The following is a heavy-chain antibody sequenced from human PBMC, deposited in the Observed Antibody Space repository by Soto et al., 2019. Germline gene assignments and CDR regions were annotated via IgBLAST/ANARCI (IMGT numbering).Heavy chain of an antibody. J-gene: IGHJ6*02. CDR3: AKATSESYYFYYYGMDG. CDR1: GFSFTTYA. Sequence: GGSLRLSCAASGFSFTTYAMNWVRQAPGTGLEWVSAISGSGDNPYYADSVKGRFTISRDNSKNTLFLQMNSLRAEDTAVYYCAKATSESYYFYYYGMDGWGQGTTVTVSS. D-gene: IGHD1-26*01. CDR2: ISGSGDNP. V-gene: IGHV3-23*01.